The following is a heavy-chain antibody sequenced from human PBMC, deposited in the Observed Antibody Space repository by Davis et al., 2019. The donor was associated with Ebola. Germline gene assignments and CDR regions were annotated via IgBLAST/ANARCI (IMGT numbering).Heavy chain of an antibody. D-gene: IGHD1-7*01. V-gene: IGHV5-10-1*01. CDR3: ARRITGNTGGGDWYFDL. CDR2: IDPADSYT. CDR1: GYSFTNYW. J-gene: IGHJ2*01. Sequence: GESLKISCKGSGYSFTNYWIIWVRQMPGKGLEWMGRIDPADSYTNYSPSFQGHVTISADKSISTAYLQWSSLKASDTAMYYCARRITGNTGGGDWYFDLWGRGTLVTVSS.